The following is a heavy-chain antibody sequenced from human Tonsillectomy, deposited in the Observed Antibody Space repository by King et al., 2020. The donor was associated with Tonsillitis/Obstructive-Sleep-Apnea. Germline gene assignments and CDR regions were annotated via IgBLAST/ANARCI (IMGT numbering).Heavy chain of an antibody. Sequence: VQLVESGGGVVQPGRSLRLSCAASGFTFSDYSMYWVRQAPGKGLEWVAVRWYDGSNKYSADSGKGRFTISRDNSKNTLYLQMNNLRADDTAVYYCARDQALGYCSSTSCSQIDYWGQGTLVTVSS. CDR1: GFTFSDYS. CDR2: RWYDGSNK. CDR3: ARDQALGYCSSTSCSQIDY. V-gene: IGHV3-33*01. J-gene: IGHJ4*02. D-gene: IGHD2-2*01.